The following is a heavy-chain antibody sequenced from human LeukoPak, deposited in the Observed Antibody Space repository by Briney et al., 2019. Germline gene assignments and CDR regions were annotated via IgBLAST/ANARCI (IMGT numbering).Heavy chain of an antibody. J-gene: IGHJ4*02. CDR2: ISSSSSYI. CDR1: GFTFSSYS. V-gene: IGHV3-21*01. D-gene: IGHD3-22*01. Sequence: AGGSLRLSCAASGFTFSSYSMNWVRQAPGKGLEWVSSISSSSSYIYYADSVKGRFTISRDNSKNTLYLQMNSLRAEDTAVYYCARASQENYYDSSGYLDYWGQGTLVTVSS. CDR3: ARASQENYYDSSGYLDY.